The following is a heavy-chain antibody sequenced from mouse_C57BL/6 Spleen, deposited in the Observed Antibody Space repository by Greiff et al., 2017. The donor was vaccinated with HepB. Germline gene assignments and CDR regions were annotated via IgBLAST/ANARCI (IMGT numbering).Heavy chain of an antibody. J-gene: IGHJ2*01. CDR3: ARSFFTTVVEGDY. V-gene: IGHV1-80*01. CDR1: GYAFSSYW. Sequence: QVQLQQSGAELVKPGASVKISCKASGYAFSSYWMNWVKQRPGKGLEWIGQIYPGDGDTNYNGKFKGKATLTADKSSSTAYMQLSSLTSEDSAVYFCARSFFTTVVEGDYRGQGTTLTVSS. CDR2: IYPGDGDT. D-gene: IGHD1-1*01.